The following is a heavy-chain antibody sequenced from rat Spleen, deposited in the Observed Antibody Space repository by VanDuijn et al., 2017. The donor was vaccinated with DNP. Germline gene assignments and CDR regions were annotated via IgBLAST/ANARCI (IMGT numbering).Heavy chain of an antibody. CDR1: GFSLTSYT. CDR2: ISSGGNT. CDR3: ARTGDY. Sequence: QVQLKESGPGLVQPSQTLSLTCTVSGFSLTSYTVSWIRQPPGKGLEWIAAISSGGNTYYNSALKSRLSISRDTSKSQVFLKMNSLQTEDTAMYFCARTGDYWGQGVMVTVSS. V-gene: IGHV2-6*01. J-gene: IGHJ2*01. D-gene: IGHD4-2*01.